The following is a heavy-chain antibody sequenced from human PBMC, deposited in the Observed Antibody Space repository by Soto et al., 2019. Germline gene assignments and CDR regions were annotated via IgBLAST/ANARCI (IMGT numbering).Heavy chain of an antibody. J-gene: IGHJ3*01. D-gene: IGHD3-10*01. CDR3: AGSFKYGSGTFDALDV. V-gene: IGHV1-69*01. CDR2: IIPIVGTA. CDR1: GGTSSDYA. Sequence: QVLLVQSGTEVKKPGSSVKVSCQASGGTSSDYALTWVRQAPGQGLEWMGWIIPIVGTANYAQRFQGRASITADDSSSTAYLELSSLKAEDTAVYYCAGSFKYGSGTFDALDVWGQGTIVMVSS.